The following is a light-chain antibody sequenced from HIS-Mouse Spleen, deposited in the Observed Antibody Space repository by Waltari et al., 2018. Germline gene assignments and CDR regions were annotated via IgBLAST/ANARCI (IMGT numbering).Light chain of an antibody. CDR1: NIGRKS. V-gene: IGLV3-21*03. J-gene: IGLJ2*01. Sequence: SYVLTQPPSVSVAPGTTARITCGGNNIGRKSVHWYQQKPGQAPGLVVHDDSDRPSGIPERFSGSNSGNTATLTISRVEAGDEADYYCQVWDSSSDHVVFGGGTKLTVL. CDR2: DDS. CDR3: QVWDSSSDHVV.